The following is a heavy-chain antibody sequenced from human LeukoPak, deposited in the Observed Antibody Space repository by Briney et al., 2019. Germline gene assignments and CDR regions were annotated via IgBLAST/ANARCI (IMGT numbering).Heavy chain of an antibody. D-gene: IGHD3-3*01. CDR1: GYTLTELS. J-gene: IGHJ4*02. CDR3: ATFPAPVLRFLEWLPPAFDY. V-gene: IGHV1-24*01. Sequence: GASVKVSCKVSGYTLTELSMHWVRQAPGKGLEWMGGFDPEDGETIYARKFQGRVTMTEDTSTDTAYMELSSLRSEDTAVYYCATFPAPVLRFLEWLPPAFDYWGQGTLVTVSS. CDR2: FDPEDGET.